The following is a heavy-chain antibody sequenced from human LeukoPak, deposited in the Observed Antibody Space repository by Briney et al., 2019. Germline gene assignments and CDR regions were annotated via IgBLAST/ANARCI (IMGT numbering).Heavy chain of an antibody. CDR2: INPSGGST. CDR1: GYTFTSYY. Sequence: ASVKVACKASGYTFTSYYMHWVRQAPGQGLEWMGIINPSGGSTSYAQKFQGRVTMTRDTSTSTVYMELSSLRSEDTAVYYCARGGYYDSSGYSDFDYWGQGTLVTVSS. J-gene: IGHJ4*02. V-gene: IGHV1-46*01. D-gene: IGHD3-22*01. CDR3: ARGGYYDSSGYSDFDY.